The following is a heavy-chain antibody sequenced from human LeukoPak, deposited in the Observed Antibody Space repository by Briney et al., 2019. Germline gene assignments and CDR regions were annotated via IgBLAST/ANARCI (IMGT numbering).Heavy chain of an antibody. J-gene: IGHJ4*02. V-gene: IGHV3-7*05. D-gene: IGHD3-10*01. CDR1: GFTFSSYW. Sequence: PGGSLRLSCAASGFTFSSYWMSWVPQAPGKGLEWVANIKQDGSEKYYVDSVKGRFTISRDNAKNSLYLQMNSLRAEDTAVYYCARDRVTMVRGVNYYFDYWGQGTLVTVSS. CDR2: IKQDGSEK. CDR3: ARDRVTMVRGVNYYFDY.